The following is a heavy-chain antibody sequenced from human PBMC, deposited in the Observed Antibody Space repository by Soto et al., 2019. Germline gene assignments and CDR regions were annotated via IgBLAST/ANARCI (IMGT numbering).Heavy chain of an antibody. V-gene: IGHV3-21*01. CDR1: GFTVSRFS. CDR2: ISSGSSDT. J-gene: IGHJ4*02. CDR3: ARVAY. Sequence: GGSLILSCEASGFTVSRFSMNWVRQVPGKGLEWVASISSGSSDTWYADSVKGRFIISRDNAQNSLFLQMNTLRPEDTAMYYCARVAYWGPGTQVTVSS.